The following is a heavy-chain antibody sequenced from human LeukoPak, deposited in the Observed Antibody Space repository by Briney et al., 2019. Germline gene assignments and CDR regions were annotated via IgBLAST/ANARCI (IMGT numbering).Heavy chain of an antibody. CDR1: GYTFTGYY. J-gene: IGHJ4*02. CDR2: INPNSGGT. D-gene: IGHD6-19*01. Sequence: ASVKVSCKASGYTFTGYYMHWVRQAPGQGLEWMGWINPNSGGTNYAQKFQGRVTMTRDTSISTAYMELSRLRSDDTAVYYCAREGSSGWYVFDYWGQGTLVTVSS. V-gene: IGHV1-2*02. CDR3: AREGSSGWYVFDY.